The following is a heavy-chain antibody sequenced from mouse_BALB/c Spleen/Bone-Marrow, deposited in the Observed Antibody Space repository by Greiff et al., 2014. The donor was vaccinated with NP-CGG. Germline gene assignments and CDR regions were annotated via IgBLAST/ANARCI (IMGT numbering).Heavy chain of an antibody. CDR1: GFTFSSYT. J-gene: IGHJ4*01. Sequence: EVKLVESGGGLVQPGGSLKLSCAASGFTFSSYTMSWVRQTPEKRLEWVAYISNAGGNTYYSDTVKGRFTISTDNANNTLYLQMSSLKSEDAAMYDCAPLMGAMDYWGQGTSVTVSS. CDR3: APLMGAMDY. CDR2: ISNAGGNT. V-gene: IGHV5-12-2*01.